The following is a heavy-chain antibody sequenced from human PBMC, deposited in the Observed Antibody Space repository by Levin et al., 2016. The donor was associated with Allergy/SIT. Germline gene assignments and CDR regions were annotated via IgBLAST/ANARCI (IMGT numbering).Heavy chain of an antibody. CDR2: IKHDGSEK. CDR1: GFMFSSYW. V-gene: IGHV3-7*03. D-gene: IGHD3-10*01. CDR3: ARDVTYYFGLGISNDWFDS. Sequence: GGSLRLSCAVSGFMFSSYWMSWVRQAPGKGLEWVASIKHDGSEKYYVDSVKGRFTISRDNTKNSLYLQMNSLRVVDTAVYYCARDVTYYFGLGISNDWFDSWGQGTLVTVSS. J-gene: IGHJ5*01.